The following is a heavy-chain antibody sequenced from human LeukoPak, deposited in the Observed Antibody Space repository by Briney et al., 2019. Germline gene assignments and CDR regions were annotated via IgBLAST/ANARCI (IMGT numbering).Heavy chain of an antibody. CDR1: GFTFGDYA. CDR2: IRSKAYGGTT. D-gene: IGHD1-26*01. CDR3: TSPGSIVGGTTVDYYYYYGMDV. V-gene: IGHV3-49*04. J-gene: IGHJ6*02. Sequence: GGSLRLSCTASGFTFGDYAMSWVRQAPGKGLEWVGFIRSKAYGGTTEYAASVKGRFTISRDDPKSIAYLQMNSLKTEDTGVYYCTSPGSIVGGTTVDYYYYYGMDVWGQGTTVTVSS.